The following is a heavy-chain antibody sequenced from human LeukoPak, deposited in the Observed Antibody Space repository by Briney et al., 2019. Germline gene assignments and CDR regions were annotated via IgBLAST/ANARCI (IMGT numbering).Heavy chain of an antibody. D-gene: IGHD2-2*02. J-gene: IGHJ6*02. CDR1: GGSISSGGYY. CDR2: IYYSGST. Sequence: PSQTLSLTCTVSGGSISSGGYYWSWIRQHPGKGLEWIGYIYYSGSTYYNPSLKSRVTISVDTSKNQFSLKLSSVTAADTAVYYCARGGVGCCCSSTSCYKDYYYYYGMDVWGQGTTVTVSS. V-gene: IGHV4-31*03. CDR3: ARGGVGCCCSSTSCYKDYYYYYGMDV.